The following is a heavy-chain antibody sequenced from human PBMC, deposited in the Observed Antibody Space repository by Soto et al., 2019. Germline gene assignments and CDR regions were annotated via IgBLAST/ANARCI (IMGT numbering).Heavy chain of an antibody. CDR2: IRSKAYGGTT. CDR3: SRGTEPHQWLLLDY. CDR1: GFTFGDHG. J-gene: IGHJ4*02. Sequence: GGSLRLSCTTSGFTFGDHGMSWFRQAPGKGLEWVSFIRSKAYGGTTEYAASVKGRFTISRDDSKNIAYLQMNSLKTEDTAVYYCSRGTEPHQWLLLDYWGQGTLVTVSS. D-gene: IGHD6-19*01. V-gene: IGHV3-49*03.